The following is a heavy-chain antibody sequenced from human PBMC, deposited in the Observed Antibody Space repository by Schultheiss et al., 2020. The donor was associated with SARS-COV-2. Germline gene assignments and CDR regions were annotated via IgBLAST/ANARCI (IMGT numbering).Heavy chain of an antibody. Sequence: SETLSLTCAVYGGSFSGYYWSWIRQPPGKGLEWIGEINHSGSTNYNPSLKSRVTISVDTSKNQFSLKLSSVTAADTAVYYCARDWEQLGEWYFDYWGQGTLVTVAS. V-gene: IGHV4-34*01. CDR1: GGSFSGYY. D-gene: IGHD6-13*01. CDR2: INHSGST. J-gene: IGHJ4*02. CDR3: ARDWEQLGEWYFDY.